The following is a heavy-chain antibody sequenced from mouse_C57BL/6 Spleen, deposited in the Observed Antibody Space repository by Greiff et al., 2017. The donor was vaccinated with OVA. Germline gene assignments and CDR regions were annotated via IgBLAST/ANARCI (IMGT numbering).Heavy chain of an antibody. J-gene: IGHJ2*01. D-gene: IGHD4-1*01. CDR3: ARTGTHFDY. CDR1: GYTFTDYN. CDR2: INPNNGGT. Sequence: EVKLVESGPELVKPGASVKIPCKASGYTFTDYNMDWVKQSHGKSLEWIGDINPNNGGTIYNQKFKGKATLTVDKSSSTAYMELRSLTSEDTAVYYCARTGTHFDYWGQGTTLTVSS. V-gene: IGHV1-18*01.